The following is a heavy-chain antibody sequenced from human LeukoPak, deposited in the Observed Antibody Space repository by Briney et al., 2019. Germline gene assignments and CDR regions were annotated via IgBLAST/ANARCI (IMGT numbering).Heavy chain of an antibody. Sequence: GESLKISCKGSGYSFTTYWIVWVRQAPGKGLEWVSSISSSSSYIYYADSVKGRFTISRDNAKNSLYLQMNSLRAEDTAVYYCARDMITIFGVVIDYWGQGTLVTVSS. CDR3: ARDMITIFGVVIDY. CDR1: GYSFTTYW. D-gene: IGHD3-3*01. J-gene: IGHJ4*02. V-gene: IGHV3-21*01. CDR2: ISSSSSYI.